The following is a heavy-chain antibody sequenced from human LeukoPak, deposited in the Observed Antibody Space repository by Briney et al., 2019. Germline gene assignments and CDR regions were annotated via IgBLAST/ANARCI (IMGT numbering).Heavy chain of an antibody. J-gene: IGHJ3*02. Sequence: GGSLRLSCAASGCTFSSYSMNCVRQAPGKGLELVSYISCSSITKYYADSGKVRFTISRDNAKTLLFLQLNSLRAEDTGVYSSARADATHYDFWSGYYPDAFDIWGQGTMVNVSS. CDR2: ISCSSITK. CDR1: GCTFSSYS. CDR3: ARADATHYDFWSGYYPDAFDI. V-gene: IGHV3-48*01. D-gene: IGHD3-3*01.